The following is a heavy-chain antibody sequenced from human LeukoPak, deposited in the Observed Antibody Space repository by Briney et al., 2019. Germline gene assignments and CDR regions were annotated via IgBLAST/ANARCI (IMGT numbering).Heavy chain of an antibody. CDR3: ATYRQVLLPFES. CDR1: GFTFSSYW. V-gene: IGHV3-7*03. D-gene: IGHD2-8*02. J-gene: IGHJ4*02. CDR2: IKPDGGET. Sequence: GGSLRLSCAASGFTFSSYWMNWARQAPGKGLEWVANIKPDGGETYYVDSVEGRFTISRDNAKNSLYLQMNSLRAEDTAIYYCATYRQVLLPFESWGQGTLVTVSS.